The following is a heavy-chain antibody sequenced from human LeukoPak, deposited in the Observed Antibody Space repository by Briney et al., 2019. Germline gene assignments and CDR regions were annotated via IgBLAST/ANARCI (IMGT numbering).Heavy chain of an antibody. Sequence: PGGSLRFSCAAPGLTFSSYAMSWVRQAPGKGLEWVSAISGSGGSTYYADSVKGRFTISRDNSKNTLYLQMSSLRAEDTAVYYCAKGSGYSYGPLDAFDIWGQGTMVTVSS. CDR2: ISGSGGST. V-gene: IGHV3-23*01. CDR3: AKGSGYSYGPLDAFDI. J-gene: IGHJ3*02. CDR1: GLTFSSYA. D-gene: IGHD5-18*01.